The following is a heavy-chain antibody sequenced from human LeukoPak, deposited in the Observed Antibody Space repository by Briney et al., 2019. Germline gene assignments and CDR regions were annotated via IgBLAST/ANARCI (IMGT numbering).Heavy chain of an antibody. CDR2: IKQDGSEK. J-gene: IGHJ6*02. CDR3: ARVAYYDFWSGYYAVYYYGMDV. CDR1: GFTFSSYW. V-gene: IGHV3-7*01. Sequence: GGSLRLSCAASGFTFSSYWMSWVRQAPGKGLEWVANIKQDGSEKYYVGSVKGRFTISRDNAKNSLYLQMNSLRAEDTAVYYCARVAYYDFWSGYYAVYYYGMDVWGQGTTVTVSS. D-gene: IGHD3-3*01.